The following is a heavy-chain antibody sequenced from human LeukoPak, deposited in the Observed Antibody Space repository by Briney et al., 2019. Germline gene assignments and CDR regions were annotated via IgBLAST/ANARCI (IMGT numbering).Heavy chain of an antibody. CDR1: GVSISSHY. D-gene: IGHD5-18*01. J-gene: IGHJ4*02. V-gene: IGHV4-59*11. CDR2: VRDSENT. CDR3: ATIKRGSIFGYFGF. Sequence: RPSETLSLTCTVSGVSISSHYWGWIRQPPGKGLEWIGYVRDSENTKDNPSLNSRITLSADTSMNQLSLRLSSVTAADTAVYYCATIKRGSIFGYFGFWGQGILVTVSS.